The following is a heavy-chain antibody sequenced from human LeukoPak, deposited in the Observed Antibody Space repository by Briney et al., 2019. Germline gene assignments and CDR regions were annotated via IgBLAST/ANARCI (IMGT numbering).Heavy chain of an antibody. CDR1: GFTFSSYG. CDR3: AKDRGAAAGSFDP. CDR2: IWYDGSNK. D-gene: IGHD6-13*01. Sequence: PGGSLRLSCAASGFTFSSYGMHWVRQAPGKGLEWVAVIWYDGSNKYYADSVKGRFTISRDNSKNTLYLQMNSLRAEDTAVYYCAKDRGAAAGSFDPWGQGTLVTVSS. J-gene: IGHJ5*02. V-gene: IGHV3-30*02.